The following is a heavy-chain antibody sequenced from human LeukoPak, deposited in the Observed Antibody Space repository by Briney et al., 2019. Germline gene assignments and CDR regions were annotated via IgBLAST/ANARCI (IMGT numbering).Heavy chain of an antibody. CDR3: ARGRPHGNDY. D-gene: IGHD4-23*01. V-gene: IGHV3-74*01. CDR2: INSDGSST. CDR1: GFTFSSYW. J-gene: IGHJ4*02. Sequence: GGSLRLSCEASGFTFSSYWMHWVRQAPGKGLVWVSRINSDGSSTNYADSVKGRFTISRDNAKNTLYLQMNSLRVEDTAVYYCARGRPHGNDYWGQGTLVTVSS.